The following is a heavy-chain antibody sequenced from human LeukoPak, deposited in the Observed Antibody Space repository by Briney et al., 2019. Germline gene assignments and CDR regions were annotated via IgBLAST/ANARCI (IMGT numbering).Heavy chain of an antibody. CDR2: IWYDGSNK. J-gene: IGHJ5*02. CDR1: GFTFSSYG. D-gene: IGHD2/OR15-2a*01. V-gene: IGHV3-33*03. Sequence: GRSLRLSCAASGFTFSSYGIHWVRQAPGKGLEWVAVIWYDGSNKYYADSVKGRFTISRDNAKSSLYLQMNSLRAEDTAVYYCTGTEYSTSFGWFDPWGQGTLVTVSS. CDR3: TGTEYSTSFGWFDP.